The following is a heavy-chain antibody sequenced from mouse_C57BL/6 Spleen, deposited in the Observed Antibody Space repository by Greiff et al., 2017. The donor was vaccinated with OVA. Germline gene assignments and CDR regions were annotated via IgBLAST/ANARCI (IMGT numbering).Heavy chain of an antibody. J-gene: IGHJ2*01. Sequence: EVKLMESGGGLVKPGGSLKLSCAASGFTFSSYAMSWVRQTPDKRLEWVATISDGGSYTYYPDNVKGRFTISRDNAKNNLYLQMSHLKSEDTTMYYCARDRGTTVVANIDDWGQGTTLTVSS. CDR2: ISDGGSYT. V-gene: IGHV5-4*01. D-gene: IGHD1-1*01. CDR1: GFTFSSYA. CDR3: ARDRGTTVVANIDD.